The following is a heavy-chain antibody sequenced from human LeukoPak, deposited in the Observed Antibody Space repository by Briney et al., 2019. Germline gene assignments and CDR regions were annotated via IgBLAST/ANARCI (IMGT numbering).Heavy chain of an antibody. CDR1: GGSFSGYY. J-gene: IGHJ4*02. CDR3: ARRFDRLLQTNFARGELGIYFDY. D-gene: IGHD3-3*01. V-gene: IGHV4-34*01. CDR2: INHSGST. Sequence: SETLSLTCAVYGGSFSGYYWSWIRQPPGKGLEWIGEINHSGSTNYNPSLKSRVTISVDTSKNQFSLKLSSVTAADTAVYYCARRFDRLLQTNFARGELGIYFDYWGQGTLVTVSS.